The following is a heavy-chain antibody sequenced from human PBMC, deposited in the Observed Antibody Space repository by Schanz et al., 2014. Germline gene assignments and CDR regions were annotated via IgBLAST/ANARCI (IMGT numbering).Heavy chain of an antibody. CDR1: GFSFSTHW. Sequence: VQLVESGGGLVQPGGSVRLSCGASGFSFSTHWMAWVRQAPGKGLEWVANIGDDGADKYYLDSVRGRFTISRDNTKNFLHLEMNSLRSEDTAVYYCAKDVDFWSGYYLDYWGQGTLVTVSS. CDR2: IGDDGADK. J-gene: IGHJ4*02. CDR3: AKDVDFWSGYYLDY. V-gene: IGHV3-7*01. D-gene: IGHD3-3*01.